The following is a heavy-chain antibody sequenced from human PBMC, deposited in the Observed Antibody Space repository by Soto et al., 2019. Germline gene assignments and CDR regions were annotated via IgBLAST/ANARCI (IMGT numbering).Heavy chain of an antibody. V-gene: IGHV3-9*01. D-gene: IGHD6-19*01. Sequence: GGSLRLSCAASGFTFDDYAMHWVRQAPGKGLEWVSGISWNSGSIGYADSVKGRFTISRDNAKNSLYLQMNSLRAEDTALYYCAKDMSPADSSGWYYFDYWGQGTLVTVSS. J-gene: IGHJ4*02. CDR1: GFTFDDYA. CDR2: ISWNSGSI. CDR3: AKDMSPADSSGWYYFDY.